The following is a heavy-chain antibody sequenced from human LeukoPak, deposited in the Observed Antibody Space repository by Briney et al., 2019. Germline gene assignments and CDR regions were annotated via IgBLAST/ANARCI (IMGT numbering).Heavy chain of an antibody. V-gene: IGHV3-7*01. CDR3: ARDYYASGSHDY. D-gene: IGHD3-10*01. J-gene: IGHJ4*02. Sequence: GGSLRLSCAASEFAFSNYWMTWVRQAPGMGLEWVGNIRPDGSDKYYGDSVKGRFTISRDNAKNSLYLQMNSLRAEDTAVYYCARDYYASGSHDYWGQGTLVAVSS. CDR1: EFAFSNYW. CDR2: IRPDGSDK.